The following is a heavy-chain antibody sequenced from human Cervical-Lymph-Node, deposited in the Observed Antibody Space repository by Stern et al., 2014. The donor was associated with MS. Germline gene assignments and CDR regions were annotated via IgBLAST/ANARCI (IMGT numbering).Heavy chain of an antibody. Sequence: QVQLVQSGAEVGQPGASVKVSCKTSGFPFGNFDINWVRQATGQGLEWMGWMNPDTGEVGYAQKFRGRVFMTRDTPMNTAYLEMSSLTFEDTAVYYCARGGKFSNSWNDYWGQGTLVTVS. CDR2: MNPDTGEV. CDR1: GFPFGNFD. V-gene: IGHV1-8*01. D-gene: IGHD1-26*01. J-gene: IGHJ4*02. CDR3: ARGGKFSNSWNDY.